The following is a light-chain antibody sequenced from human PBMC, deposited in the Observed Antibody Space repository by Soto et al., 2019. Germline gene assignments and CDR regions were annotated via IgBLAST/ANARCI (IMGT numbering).Light chain of an antibody. J-gene: IGLJ1*01. CDR3: QSYDSSLPCV. Sequence: QSVLTQPPSVSGAPGQRVTISCTGSSSNIWAGYDVHWYQQLPGPAPKLLIYGNRDRPSGVPDGFSGSKSGTSASLAITGLQAEDEADYYFQSYDSSLPCVFGTGTKLTVL. CDR1: SSNIWAGYD. CDR2: GNR. V-gene: IGLV1-40*01.